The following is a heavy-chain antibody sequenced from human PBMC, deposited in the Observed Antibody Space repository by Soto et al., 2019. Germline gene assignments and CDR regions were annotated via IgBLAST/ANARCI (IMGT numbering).Heavy chain of an antibody. Sequence: QVQLVQSGAEVKKPGASVKVSCKASGYTFTSYAMHWVRQAPGQRLEWMGWINAGNGDTKYSQKFQGRVTITRDTSASTAYMELSSLRSEDTAVYYCARGLNGYSHYFDYWGQGTLVTVSS. J-gene: IGHJ4*02. V-gene: IGHV1-3*01. D-gene: IGHD5-18*01. CDR3: ARGLNGYSHYFDY. CDR1: GYTFTSYA. CDR2: INAGNGDT.